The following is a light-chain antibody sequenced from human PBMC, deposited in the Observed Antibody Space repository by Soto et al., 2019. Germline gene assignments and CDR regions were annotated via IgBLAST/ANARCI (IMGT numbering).Light chain of an antibody. J-gene: IGKJ4*01. CDR2: AAS. CDR1: QGIRND. CDR3: LQDYNYPLT. Sequence: AIQMTQSPAALSASVGDRVTITCRASQGIRNDLGWYQQKPGKDPKLLIYAASSLQSGVPSRFSGSGSGTDFTLTIRSLQPEDFATYYCLQDYNYPLTFGGGTKVDIK. V-gene: IGKV1-6*01.